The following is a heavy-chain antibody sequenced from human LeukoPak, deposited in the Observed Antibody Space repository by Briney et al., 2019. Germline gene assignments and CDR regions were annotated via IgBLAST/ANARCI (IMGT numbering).Heavy chain of an antibody. V-gene: IGHV2-70*11. CDR2: IDWDDDK. Sequence: SGPALVKPTQTLTLTCTFSGFSLSTSGMCVSWIRQPPGKALEWLARIDWDDDKYYSTSLKTRLTISKDTSKNQVVLTMTNIDPVDTATYYCARNYGSGTYLDYWGQGTLVTVSS. CDR3: ARNYGSGTYLDY. J-gene: IGHJ4*02. CDR1: GFSLSTSGMC. D-gene: IGHD3-10*01.